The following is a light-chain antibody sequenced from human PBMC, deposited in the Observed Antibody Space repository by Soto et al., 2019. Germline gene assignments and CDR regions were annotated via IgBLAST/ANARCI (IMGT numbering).Light chain of an antibody. Sequence: DIQMTQSPSSLSASVGDRVTITFRASQSISSYLNLYQQKPGKATKLLIYAASSLQSGVPSRFSGSGSGTDLTLTISSLQPADFATYSCQQSYSTPLTFGGGTKVEIK. CDR3: QQSYSTPLT. CDR1: QSISSY. V-gene: IGKV1-39*01. CDR2: AAS. J-gene: IGKJ4*01.